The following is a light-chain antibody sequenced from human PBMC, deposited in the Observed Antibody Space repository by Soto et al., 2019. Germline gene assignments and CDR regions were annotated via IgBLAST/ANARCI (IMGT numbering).Light chain of an antibody. CDR2: GAS. CDR1: QTISSSY. Sequence: EIVMTQSPATLSVSPGERATLSCRASQTISSSYLAWYQQKRGQAPRLLIYGASTRATGIPARFSGSGSGTEFTLTITSLQSEDFAVYYCQQYNSWPLTVGGGTRVEIK. CDR3: QQYNSWPLT. V-gene: IGKV3-15*01. J-gene: IGKJ4*01.